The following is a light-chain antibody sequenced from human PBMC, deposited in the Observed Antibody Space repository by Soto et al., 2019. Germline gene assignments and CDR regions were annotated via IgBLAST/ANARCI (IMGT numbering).Light chain of an antibody. CDR2: GAS. J-gene: IGKJ1*01. CDR1: KSVTSNY. V-gene: IGKV3-20*01. CDR3: QHYVNSPWT. Sequence: EIVLTQSPGTLSLSPGERATLSCRASKSVTSNYLAWNQQKPGQAPRLLIYGASSRATGIPDRFSGSGSGTDFTLTISRLEPEDSAVYDCQHYVNSPWTFGQGTKVEIK.